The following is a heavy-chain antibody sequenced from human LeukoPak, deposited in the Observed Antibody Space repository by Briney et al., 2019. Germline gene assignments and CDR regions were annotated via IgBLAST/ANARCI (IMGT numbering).Heavy chain of an antibody. J-gene: IGHJ4*02. CDR3: AKDISHSSGYYFFDY. V-gene: IGHV3-21*04. Sequence: PGGSLRLSCAASGFTFSSYSMNWVRQAPGKGLEWVSSISSTSSFIYYADSVKGRFTISRENGMDALYLQMSSLRGEDTAVYYCAKDISHSSGYYFFDYWGQGTLVTVSS. CDR1: GFTFSSYS. D-gene: IGHD3-22*01. CDR2: ISSTSSFI.